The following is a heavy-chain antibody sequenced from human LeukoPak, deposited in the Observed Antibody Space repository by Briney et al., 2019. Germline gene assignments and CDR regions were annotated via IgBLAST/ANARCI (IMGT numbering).Heavy chain of an antibody. V-gene: IGHV3-74*01. Sequence: PGGSLRLSCAASGFTFRNYWMYWVRQVPGKGLEYVSRIDNDGSGTTYAGSVKGRFTISRDNGNNGVFLQMNSLRAEDTAMYYCARGGPDHAFDVWGQGTMVTVSS. J-gene: IGHJ3*01. CDR3: ARGGPDHAFDV. CDR1: GFTFRNYW. D-gene: IGHD2-2*01. CDR2: IDNDGSGT.